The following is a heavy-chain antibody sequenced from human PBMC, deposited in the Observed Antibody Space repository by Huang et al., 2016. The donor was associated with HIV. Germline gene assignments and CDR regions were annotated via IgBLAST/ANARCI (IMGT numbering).Heavy chain of an antibody. D-gene: IGHD2-15*01. Sequence: QLQLQESGPGLVKPSETLSLTCTVSGFSISSSSYYWGWIRQPPGKGLEWIGSIYYSGSTYYNPSLKSRVTISVDTSKNQFSLKLSSVTAADAAVYYCRGDIVVVVAATRYYFDYWGQGTLVTVSS. CDR1: GFSISSSSYY. J-gene: IGHJ4*02. V-gene: IGHV4-39*01. CDR2: IYYSGST. CDR3: RGDIVVVVAATRYYFDY.